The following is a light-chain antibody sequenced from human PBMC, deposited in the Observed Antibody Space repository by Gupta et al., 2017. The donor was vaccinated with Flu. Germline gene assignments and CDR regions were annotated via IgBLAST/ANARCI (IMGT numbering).Light chain of an antibody. J-gene: IGKJ1*01. CDR3: QQDNNSSWT. V-gene: IGKV1-5*03. CDR2: KAS. Sequence: DIHLTQSPYTLSASVGDSVTITCRASEDISTWLAWFQQKPGKAPKLLIYKASTLERGVPSRFRGSGSGTEFILTIRGRQPDDFATYYCQQDNNSSWTFGQGTKVDIK. CDR1: EDISTW.